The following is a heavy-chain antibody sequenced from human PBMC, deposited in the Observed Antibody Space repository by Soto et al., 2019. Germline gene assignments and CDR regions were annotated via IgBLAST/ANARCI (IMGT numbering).Heavy chain of an antibody. V-gene: IGHV4-31*03. J-gene: IGHJ4*02. CDR2: IYYSGST. D-gene: IGHD6-13*01. CDR1: GGSISSGGYY. Sequence: SETLCLTCTVSGGSISSGGYYWSWIRQHPGKGLEWIGYIYYSGSTYYNPSLKSRVTISVDTSKNQFSLKLSSVTAADTAVYYSARSFGVTAAGPFDYWGQGTMGTVSS. CDR3: ARSFGVTAAGPFDY.